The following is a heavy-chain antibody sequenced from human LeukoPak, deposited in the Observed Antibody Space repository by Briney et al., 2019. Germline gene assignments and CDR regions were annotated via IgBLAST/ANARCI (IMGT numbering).Heavy chain of an antibody. CDR1: GGSFSGYY. J-gene: IGHJ6*03. Sequence: SETLSLTCAVYGGSFSGYYWSWIRQPPGKGLEWIGEINHSGSTNYNPSLKSRVTISVDTSKNQFSLKLSSVTAADTAVYYCARGQPLSYDDYRVTDMDVWGKGTTVTVSS. CDR3: ARGQPLSYDDYRVTDMDV. D-gene: IGHD4-17*01. V-gene: IGHV4-34*01. CDR2: INHSGST.